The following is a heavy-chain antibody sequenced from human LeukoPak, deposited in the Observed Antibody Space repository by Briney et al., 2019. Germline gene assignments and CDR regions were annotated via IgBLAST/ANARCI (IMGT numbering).Heavy chain of an antibody. CDR2: ISSSASSI. Sequence: GGSLRLSCAASGFTFRDYYMSWIRQAPGKGLEWVSYISSSASSIYYADSVKGRFTISRDNVKNSLYLQMNSLRAEDTAVYYCARDWGVGRRDYRGQGTLVTVSS. D-gene: IGHD3-10*01. CDR3: ARDWGVGRRDY. V-gene: IGHV3-11*01. J-gene: IGHJ4*02. CDR1: GFTFRDYY.